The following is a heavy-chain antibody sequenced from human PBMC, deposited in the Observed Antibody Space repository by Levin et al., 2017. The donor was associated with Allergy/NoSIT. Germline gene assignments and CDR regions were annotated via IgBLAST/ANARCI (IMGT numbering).Heavy chain of an antibody. V-gene: IGHV3-30-3*01. D-gene: IGHD1-26*01. CDR3: ARGRWVGDWFDP. Sequence: GGSLRLSCAASGFTFSSYAMHWVRQAPGKGLEWVAVISYDGSNKYYADSVKGRFTISRDNSKNTLYLQMNSLRAEDTAVYYCARGRWVGDWFDPWGQGTLVTVSS. CDR1: GFTFSSYA. J-gene: IGHJ5*02. CDR2: ISYDGSNK.